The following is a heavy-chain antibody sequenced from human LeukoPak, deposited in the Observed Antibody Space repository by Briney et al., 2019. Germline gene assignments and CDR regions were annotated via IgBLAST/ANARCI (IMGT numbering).Heavy chain of an antibody. CDR2: IVGSST. D-gene: IGHD1-26*01. CDR1: GFTVRDYH. V-gene: IGHV3-23*01. J-gene: IGHJ4*02. CDR3: TTYNEWELSFDY. Sequence: PGGSLRLSCAASGFTVRDYHMSWIRQAPGKGLELVSAIVGSSTHHADSVKGRFTISRDNFKNTLYLQMNSLKTEDTAVYYCTTYNEWELSFDYWGQGTLVTVSS.